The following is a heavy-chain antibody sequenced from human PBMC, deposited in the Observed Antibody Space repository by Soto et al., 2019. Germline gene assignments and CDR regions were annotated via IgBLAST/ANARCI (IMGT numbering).Heavy chain of an antibody. CDR3: AKGRAIAVARRWFDP. Sequence: PSETLSLTCTVSGGSISSGSYYWGWIRQPPGKGLGWIGSIYYSGSTYYNSSLKSRVTISVDTSKNHFSLKLSSLTAADTAVYYCAKGRAIAVARRWFDPWGQGTRVTVSS. CDR2: IYYSGST. D-gene: IGHD6-19*01. J-gene: IGHJ5*02. CDR1: GGSISSGSYY. V-gene: IGHV4-39*02.